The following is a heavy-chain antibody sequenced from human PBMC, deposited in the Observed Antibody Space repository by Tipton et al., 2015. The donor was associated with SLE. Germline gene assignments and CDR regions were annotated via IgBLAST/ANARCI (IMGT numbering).Heavy chain of an antibody. Sequence: QLVQSGGGLVQPGGSLRLSCAASGFTASSNYMSWVRQAPGKGLEWVSVIYSGGSTYYADSVKGRFTISRHNSKNTLYLQMNSLRAEDTAVYYCARVGMTTVTTREGAFDIWGQGTMVTVSS. CDR3: ARVGMTTVTTREGAFDI. CDR1: GFTASSNY. V-gene: IGHV3-53*04. D-gene: IGHD4-17*01. J-gene: IGHJ3*02. CDR2: IYSGGST.